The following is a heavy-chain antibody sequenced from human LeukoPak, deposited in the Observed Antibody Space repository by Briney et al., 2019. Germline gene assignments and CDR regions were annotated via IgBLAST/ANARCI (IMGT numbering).Heavy chain of an antibody. Sequence: PSETLSLTCTVSGGSISYFYWSWIRQPAGKGLEWIGRIYTSGSTNYNPSLKSRVTMSVDTSKKQFSLKRSSVTAADTAVYYCARVRGSSGSYEYYHYMDVWGKGTTVTISS. CDR2: IYTSGST. CDR3: ARVRGSSGSYEYYHYMDV. V-gene: IGHV4-4*07. D-gene: IGHD1-26*01. CDR1: GGSISYFY. J-gene: IGHJ6*03.